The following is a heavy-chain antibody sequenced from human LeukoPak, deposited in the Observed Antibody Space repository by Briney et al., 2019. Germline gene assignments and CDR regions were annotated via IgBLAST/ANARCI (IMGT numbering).Heavy chain of an antibody. V-gene: IGHV4-59*01. CDR1: GGSISPYY. J-gene: IGHJ5*02. CDR2: IYYSGST. CDR3: ARGGDYRRGNWFDP. D-gene: IGHD3-16*01. Sequence: PSETLSLTCTVSGGSISPYYWSWIRQPPGKGLEWIGYIYYSGSTNYNPSLKSRVTISVDTSKNQFSLRLSSVTAADTAVYYCARGGDYRRGNWFDPWGQGTLVTVSS.